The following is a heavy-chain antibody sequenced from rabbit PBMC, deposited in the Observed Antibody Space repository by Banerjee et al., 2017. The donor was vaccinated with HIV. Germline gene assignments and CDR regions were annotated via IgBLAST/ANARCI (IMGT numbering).Heavy chain of an antibody. CDR2: IYVGSSGST. CDR1: GFDLSSNYH. J-gene: IGHJ3*01. CDR3: ARDLAGVIGWNFGL. D-gene: IGHD4-1*01. Sequence: QEQLEESGGGLVKPEGSLTLTCTASGFDLSSNYHMCWVRQAPGKGLEWIACIYVGSSGSTYYASWAKGRFTISRENTQNTVSLQMTSLTAADTASYFCARDLAGVIGWNFGLWGQGTLVTVS. V-gene: IGHV1S45*01.